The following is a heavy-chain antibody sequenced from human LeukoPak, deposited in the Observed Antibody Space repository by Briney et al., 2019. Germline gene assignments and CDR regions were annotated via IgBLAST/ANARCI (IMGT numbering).Heavy chain of an antibody. Sequence: PSETLSLTCAVYGGSFSGYYWSCIRQPPGKGLEWIGEISHSGSTNYNPSLKSRVTISVDTHKNQFSLKLSSVTAADTAVYYCARVGHAAFDIWGQGTMVTVSS. J-gene: IGHJ3*02. CDR2: ISHSGST. V-gene: IGHV4-34*01. CDR3: ARVGHAAFDI. CDR1: GGSFSGYY.